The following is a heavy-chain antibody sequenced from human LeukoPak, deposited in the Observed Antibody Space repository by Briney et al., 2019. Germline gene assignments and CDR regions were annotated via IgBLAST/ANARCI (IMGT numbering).Heavy chain of an antibody. CDR3: ARTYYDFSSRYNWFDP. Sequence: PSETLSLTCTVSGGSISSSSYYWGWIRQPPGKGLEWIGNIYYSGSTYYNPSLESRVTMSLDTSKNQFSLKLSSVTAADTAVYYCARTYYDFSSRYNWFDPWGQGTLVTVFS. V-gene: IGHV4-39*07. CDR1: GGSISSSSYY. D-gene: IGHD3-3*01. J-gene: IGHJ5*02. CDR2: IYYSGST.